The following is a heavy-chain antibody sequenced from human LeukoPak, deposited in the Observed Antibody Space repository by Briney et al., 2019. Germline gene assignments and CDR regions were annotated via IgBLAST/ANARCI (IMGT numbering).Heavy chain of an antibody. D-gene: IGHD1-1*01. CDR2: ISSSISYI. Sequence: GGSLRLSCAASGFTFSSYSMNWVRQAPGKXLEWVSSISSSISYIYYADSLKGRFSISRDNAKNSLYLQMNRLRAEDTAVYYCERAPGTPPWGQGTLVTVSS. CDR3: ERAPGTPP. J-gene: IGHJ5*02. V-gene: IGHV3-21*01. CDR1: GFTFSSYS.